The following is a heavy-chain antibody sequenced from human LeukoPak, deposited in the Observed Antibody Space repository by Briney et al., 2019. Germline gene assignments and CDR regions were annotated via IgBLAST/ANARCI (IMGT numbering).Heavy chain of an antibody. D-gene: IGHD2-15*01. CDR1: GFTFSSYG. Sequence: GGSLRLSCAASGFTFSSYGMHWVRQAPGKGLEWVSFIRYVGISKYYADSVKGRFTISRDNSKNTLYLQMNSLRAEDTAVYYCAKCSGGSCYLDYWGQGTLVTVSS. J-gene: IGHJ4*02. CDR2: IRYVGISK. V-gene: IGHV3-30*02. CDR3: AKCSGGSCYLDY.